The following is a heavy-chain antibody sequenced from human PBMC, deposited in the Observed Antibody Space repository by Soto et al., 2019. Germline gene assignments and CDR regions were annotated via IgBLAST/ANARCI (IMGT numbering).Heavy chain of an antibody. D-gene: IGHD3-16*02. CDR1: GFTFSSYE. Sequence: GGSLRLSCAASGFTFSSYEMNWVRQAPGKGLEWVSYISSSGSTIYYADSVKGRFTISRDNAKNSLYLQMNSLRAEDTAVYYCASSNYDYVWGSYRPSDYWGQGTLVTAPQ. CDR3: ASSNYDYVWGSYRPSDY. J-gene: IGHJ4*02. CDR2: ISSSGSTI. V-gene: IGHV3-48*03.